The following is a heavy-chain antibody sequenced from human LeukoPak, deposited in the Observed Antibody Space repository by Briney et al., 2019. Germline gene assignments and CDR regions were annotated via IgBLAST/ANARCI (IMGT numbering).Heavy chain of an antibody. CDR1: GYTFTSYD. CDR2: MNPNSGNT. D-gene: IGHD2-15*01. Sequence: ASVKVSCKASGYTFTSYDINWVRQATGQGLEWMGWMNPNSGNTGYAQKFQGRVTMTRNTSISTAYMELSSLRSEGTAVYYCARKGVGYCSGGSCHPVDYWGQGILVTVSS. CDR3: ARKGVGYCSGGSCHPVDY. V-gene: IGHV1-8*01. J-gene: IGHJ4*02.